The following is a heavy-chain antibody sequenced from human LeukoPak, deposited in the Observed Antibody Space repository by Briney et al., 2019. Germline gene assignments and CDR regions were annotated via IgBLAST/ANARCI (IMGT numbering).Heavy chain of an antibody. V-gene: IGHV7-4-1*02. CDR2: INTNSGTP. D-gene: IGHD2-15*01. J-gene: IGHJ5*02. Sequence: ASVKVSCKASGYTFTSYAMNWVRQAPGQRLEWMGWINTNSGTPTYAQGFTGRFVFSLDTSVNTAYLQISSLKAEDTAVYYCARVPFVVMGVTGNWFDPWGQGTLVTVSS. CDR3: ARVPFVVMGVTGNWFDP. CDR1: GYTFTSYA.